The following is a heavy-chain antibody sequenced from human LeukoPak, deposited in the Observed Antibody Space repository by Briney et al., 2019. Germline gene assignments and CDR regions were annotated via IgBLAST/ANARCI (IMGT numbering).Heavy chain of an antibody. CDR3: AKDSGYNYGPNGY. Sequence: PGGSLRLSCAASGFTFSSYAMSWVRQAPGKGLEWVSAISGSGGNTFYADSVKGRFTISRDNSKNTVYLQMNSLRAEDTAVYYCAKDSGYNYGPNGYWGQGTLVTVSS. V-gene: IGHV3-23*01. CDR1: GFTFSSYA. D-gene: IGHD5-18*01. J-gene: IGHJ4*02. CDR2: ISGSGGNT.